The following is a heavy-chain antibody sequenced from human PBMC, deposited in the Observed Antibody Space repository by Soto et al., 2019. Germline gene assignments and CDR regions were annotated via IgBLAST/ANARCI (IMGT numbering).Heavy chain of an antibody. V-gene: IGHV1-69*01. CDR2: IIPTFNTA. CDR1: GGTLSNYA. CDR3: ARVRPTDYVGNYNHGMDV. J-gene: IGHJ6*02. D-gene: IGHD4-17*01. Sequence: QVQLVQSGAEVKKPGSSVKVSCKASGGTLSNYAFTWVRQAPGQGLEWMGGIIPTFNTANYAQKFQGRVTITADESTSTAYREVNSLRSEDTAVYYCARVRPTDYVGNYNHGMDVWGQGTTVTVS.